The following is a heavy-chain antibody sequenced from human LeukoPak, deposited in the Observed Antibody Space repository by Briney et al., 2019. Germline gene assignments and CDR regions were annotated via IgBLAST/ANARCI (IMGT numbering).Heavy chain of an antibody. D-gene: IGHD5-18*01. Sequence: KPGGSLRLSCAASGFTFSSYSMNWVRQAPGKGLEWVSSISSSSSYIYYADSVKGRFTISRGNAKNSLYLQMNSLRAEDTAVYYCARADRGYSYGEGDYFDYWGQGTLVTVSS. J-gene: IGHJ4*02. V-gene: IGHV3-21*01. CDR2: ISSSSSYI. CDR1: GFTFSSYS. CDR3: ARADRGYSYGEGDYFDY.